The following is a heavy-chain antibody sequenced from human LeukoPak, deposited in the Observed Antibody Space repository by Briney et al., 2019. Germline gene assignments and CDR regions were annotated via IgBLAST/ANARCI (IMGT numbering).Heavy chain of an antibody. V-gene: IGHV3-30*04. CDR3: ARDLFNYYGSGSYDLPDV. D-gene: IGHD3-10*01. CDR1: GFTFSSYA. Sequence: GGSLRLSCAASGFTFSSYAMHWVRQAPGKGLEWVAVISYDGSNKYYADSEKRCFTISSDNSKNTLYLQMNSLREEDTVVYYCARDLFNYYGSGSYDLPDVWGKRDTVTASS. J-gene: IGHJ6*04. CDR2: ISYDGSNK.